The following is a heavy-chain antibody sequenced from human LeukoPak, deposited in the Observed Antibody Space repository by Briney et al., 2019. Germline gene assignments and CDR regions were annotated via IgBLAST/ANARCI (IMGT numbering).Heavy chain of an antibody. D-gene: IGHD5-18*01. CDR2: IYSSGST. V-gene: IGHV4-59*01. Sequence: SETLSLTCSVSGDSISGYYWSWIRQPPGKGLEWIGYIYSSGSTSYNPSLKSRVTISVDKSENQFSLKLRSVTAADTAKYYCARGYSFALYYFDYWGQGPLVTVSS. J-gene: IGHJ4*02. CDR1: GDSISGYY. CDR3: ARGYSFALYYFDY.